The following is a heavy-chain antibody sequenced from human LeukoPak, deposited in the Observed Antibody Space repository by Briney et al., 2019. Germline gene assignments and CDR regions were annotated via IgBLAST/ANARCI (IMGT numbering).Heavy chain of an antibody. CDR1: GGSISSSSYY. Sequence: SETLSLTCTVSGGSISSSSYYWGWIRQPPGKGLQWIGYIYYSGSTYYNPSLKSRVTISVDTSKNQFSLKLSSVTAADTAVYYCAREGGYCSSTGCYARRSDAFDIWGQGTMVTVSS. V-gene: IGHV4-30-4*08. J-gene: IGHJ3*02. CDR3: AREGGYCSSTGCYARRSDAFDI. CDR2: IYYSGST. D-gene: IGHD2-2*01.